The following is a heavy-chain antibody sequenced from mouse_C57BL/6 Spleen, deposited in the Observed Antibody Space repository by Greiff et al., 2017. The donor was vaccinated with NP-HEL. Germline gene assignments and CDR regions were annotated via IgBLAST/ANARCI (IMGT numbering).Heavy chain of an antibody. CDR2: ISDGGSYT. V-gene: IGHV5-4*01. Sequence: EVKLVESGGGLVKPGGSLTLSCAASGFTFSSYAMSWVRQTPEKRLEWVATISDGGSYTYYPDNVKGRFTISRDNAKNNLYLQMSHLKSEDTAMYYCARDRGGYDGEDYWYFDVWGTGTTVTVSS. J-gene: IGHJ1*03. CDR1: GFTFSSYA. D-gene: IGHD2-2*01. CDR3: ARDRGGYDGEDYWYFDV.